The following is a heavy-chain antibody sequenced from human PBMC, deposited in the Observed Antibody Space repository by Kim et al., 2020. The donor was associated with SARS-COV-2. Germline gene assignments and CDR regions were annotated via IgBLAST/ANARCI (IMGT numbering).Heavy chain of an antibody. CDR1: GGSISSYY. J-gene: IGHJ4*02. V-gene: IGHV4-59*01. CDR2: IYYSGST. Sequence: SETLSLTCTVSGGSISSYYWSWIRQPPGKGLEWIGDIYYSGSTNYNPSLKSRVTIPVDTSKNQFSLKLSSVTAADTAVYYCARVEELSILDYWGQGTLVTVSS. CDR3: ARVEELSILDY. D-gene: IGHD3-16*02.